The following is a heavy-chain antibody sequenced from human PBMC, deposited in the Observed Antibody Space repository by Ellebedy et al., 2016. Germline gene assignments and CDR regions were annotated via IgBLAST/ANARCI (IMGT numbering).Heavy chain of an antibody. J-gene: IGHJ4*02. CDR1: GFTFNNAW. D-gene: IGHD6-19*01. V-gene: IGHV3-15*01. CDR2: IKNKADGGTT. Sequence: GGSLRLXXAASGFTFNNAWMNWVRQAPGKGLEWVGRIKNKADGGTTDYAAPVKGRFTISRDDSKNTLYLQMNSLKTEDTAVYYCTTATPSGSDYWGQGTLVTVSS. CDR3: TTATPSGSDY.